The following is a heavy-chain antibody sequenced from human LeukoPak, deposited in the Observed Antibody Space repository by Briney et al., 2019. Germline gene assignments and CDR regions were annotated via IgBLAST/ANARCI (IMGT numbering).Heavy chain of an antibody. J-gene: IGHJ6*03. Sequence: GASVKVSCKASGGTFSSYAISWVRQAPGQGLGWMGGIIPIFGTANYAQKFQGRVTVTTDESTSTAYMELSSLRSEDTAVYYCARVLGTYYGSGTGNYMDVWGKGTTVTVSS. CDR1: GGTFSSYA. CDR3: ARVLGTYYGSGTGNYMDV. D-gene: IGHD3-10*01. V-gene: IGHV1-69*05. CDR2: IIPIFGTA.